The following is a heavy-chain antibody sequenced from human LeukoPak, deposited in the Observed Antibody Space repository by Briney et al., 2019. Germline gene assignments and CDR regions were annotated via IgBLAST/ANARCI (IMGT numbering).Heavy chain of an antibody. V-gene: IGHV3-7*03. Sequence: GGSLRLSCAASGFTFRSYWMRWVHQAPGKGLEWVANIKQDGSEKNYVDSVKGRFTISRDNAKNSLYLQMNSLRAEDTAVYYCASGLERDYWGQGTLVTVSS. CDR3: ASGLERDY. CDR1: GFTFRSYW. J-gene: IGHJ4*02. CDR2: IKQDGSEK.